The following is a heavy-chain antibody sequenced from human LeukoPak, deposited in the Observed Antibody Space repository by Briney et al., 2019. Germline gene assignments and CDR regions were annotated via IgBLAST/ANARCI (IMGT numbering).Heavy chain of an antibody. CDR2: IYPGDSDT. V-gene: IGHV5-51*01. CDR1: GYSFTSFW. D-gene: IGHD5-24*01. J-gene: IGHJ4*02. Sequence: GEPLKISCQVSGYSFTSFWIGWVRQMPGKGLEWMGMIYPGDSDTRYSPSFEGQVTISADKSISTAYLQWSSLRASGTAVYYCARRGRDGFSFHYWGQGTLVTVSS. CDR3: ARRGRDGFSFHY.